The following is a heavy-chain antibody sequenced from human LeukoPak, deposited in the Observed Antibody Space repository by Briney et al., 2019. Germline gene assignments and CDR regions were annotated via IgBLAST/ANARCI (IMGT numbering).Heavy chain of an antibody. V-gene: IGHV3-53*01. D-gene: IGHD6-13*01. CDR2: MYSGGDT. Sequence: GGSLRLSCAASGFTVITNDMTWVRQAPGKGLEWVSVMYSGGDTYYANSVKGRFTFSRDISKNTLYLQMNGLRTEDTAMYYCARDAPQVPAAGVLASWGQGTLVTVSS. CDR1: GFTVITND. J-gene: IGHJ5*02. CDR3: ARDAPQVPAAGVLAS.